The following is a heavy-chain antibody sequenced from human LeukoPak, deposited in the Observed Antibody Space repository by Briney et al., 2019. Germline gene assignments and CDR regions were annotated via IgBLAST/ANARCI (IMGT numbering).Heavy chain of an antibody. J-gene: IGHJ4*02. CDR1: GGTFSSYA. D-gene: IGHD1-26*01. V-gene: IGHV1-69*04. CDR2: IIPILGIA. CDR3: ARVIVGATGYYFDY. Sequence: SVKVSCKASGGTFSSYAIGWVRQAPGQGLEWMGRIIPILGIANYAQKFRGRVTITADKSTSTAYMELSSLRSEDTAVYYCARVIVGATGYYFDYWGQGTLVTVSS.